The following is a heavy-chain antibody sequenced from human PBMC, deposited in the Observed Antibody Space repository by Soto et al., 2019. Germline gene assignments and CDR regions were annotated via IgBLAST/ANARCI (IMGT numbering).Heavy chain of an antibody. CDR2: MSNDGTSR. Sequence: GGSLRLFCAASGFTFSSYGMHWVRQAPGKGLEWVAVMSNDGTSRFYADSVKGRFTISRDNSKNTLYLQMNSLRAEDTAIYYCAKVRVKDYYYYAMDVWGQGTTVTVSS. CDR3: AKVRVKDYYYYAMDV. D-gene: IGHD4-4*01. J-gene: IGHJ6*02. V-gene: IGHV3-30*18. CDR1: GFTFSSYG.